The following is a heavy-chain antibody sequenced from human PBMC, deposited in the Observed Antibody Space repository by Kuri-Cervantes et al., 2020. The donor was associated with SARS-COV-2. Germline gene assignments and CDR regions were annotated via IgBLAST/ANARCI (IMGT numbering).Heavy chain of an antibody. Sequence: ASVKVSCKASGYTFTSYGISWVRQAPGQGLEWMGWINPNSGGTNYAQKFQGRVTMARDTSISTAYMELSRLRSDDTAVYYCARVDFWSGYAVLDVWGKGTTVTVSS. V-gene: IGHV1-2*02. J-gene: IGHJ6*04. CDR1: GYTFTSYG. D-gene: IGHD3-3*01. CDR3: ARVDFWSGYAVLDV. CDR2: INPNSGGT.